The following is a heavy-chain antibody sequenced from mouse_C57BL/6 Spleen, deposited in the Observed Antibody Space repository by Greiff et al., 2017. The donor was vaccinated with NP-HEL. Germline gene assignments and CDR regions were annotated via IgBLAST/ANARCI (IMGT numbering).Heavy chain of an antibody. D-gene: IGHD2-1*01. CDR3: AREEVTPYYLDY. Sequence: EVQRVESGGGLVKPGGSLKLSCAASGFTFSDYGMHWVRQAPEKGLEWVAYISSGSSTIYYADTVKGRFTISSDNAKNPLFLHMTSLGSEDAAMFYCAREEVTPYYLDYWGQGTTVTVSS. CDR2: ISSGSSTI. V-gene: IGHV5-17*01. CDR1: GFTFSDYG. J-gene: IGHJ2*01.